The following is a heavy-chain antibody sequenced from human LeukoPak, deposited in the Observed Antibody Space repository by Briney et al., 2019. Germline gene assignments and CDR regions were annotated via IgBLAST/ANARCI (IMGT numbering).Heavy chain of an antibody. Sequence: SETLSLTCTVSGDSISRSSHYWGWIRQPPGKGLEWIGNIFYSGSTYYNPSLKSRVTISVHTSKNQFSLKLSSVAAADTAVYYCARDSGYDDAFDSWGQGTMVTVSS. D-gene: IGHD6-25*01. CDR1: GDSISRSSHY. CDR2: IFYSGST. CDR3: ARDSGYDDAFDS. V-gene: IGHV4-39*02. J-gene: IGHJ3*02.